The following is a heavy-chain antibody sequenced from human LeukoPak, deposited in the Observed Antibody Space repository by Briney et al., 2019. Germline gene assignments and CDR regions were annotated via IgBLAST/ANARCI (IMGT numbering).Heavy chain of an antibody. CDR2: IDPNSGGT. Sequence: ASVKVSCKASGYTFTGYYMHWLRQAPGQGLEWMGWIDPNSGGTNYAQKFQGRVTMTRDTSISTAYMELSRLRSDDTAVYYCAREASYYDSSGYSPCDYWGQGTLVTVSS. D-gene: IGHD3-22*01. CDR3: AREASYYDSSGYSPCDY. J-gene: IGHJ4*02. V-gene: IGHV1-2*02. CDR1: GYTFTGYY.